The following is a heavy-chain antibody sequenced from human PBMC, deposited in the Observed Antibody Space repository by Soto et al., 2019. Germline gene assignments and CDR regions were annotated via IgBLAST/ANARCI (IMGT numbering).Heavy chain of an antibody. V-gene: IGHV4-59*08. J-gene: IGHJ5*02. CDR2: IYYSGST. CDR1: GGSISSYY. Sequence: PSETLSLTCTVSGGSISSYYWSWIRQPPGKGLEWIGYIYYSGSTNYNPSLKSRVTISVDTSKNQFSLKLSSVTTADTAVYYCARTYYYDSPWFDPWGQGTLVTVSS. D-gene: IGHD3-22*01. CDR3: ARTYYYDSPWFDP.